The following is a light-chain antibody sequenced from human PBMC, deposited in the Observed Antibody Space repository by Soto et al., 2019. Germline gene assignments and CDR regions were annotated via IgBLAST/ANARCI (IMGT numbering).Light chain of an antibody. CDR1: QTISSW. Sequence: DIQMTQSPSTLSASVGDRVTITCRASQTISSWLAWYQQKPGKAPKLLIYKASSLESGVPSRFSGSGSGTEFTLTISSLQPDDFATYYCHQDNEYSTFGQGTKVEIK. J-gene: IGKJ1*01. CDR3: HQDNEYST. V-gene: IGKV1-5*03. CDR2: KAS.